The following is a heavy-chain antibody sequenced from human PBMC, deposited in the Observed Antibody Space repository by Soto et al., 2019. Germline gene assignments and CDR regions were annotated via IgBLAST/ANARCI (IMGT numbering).Heavy chain of an antibody. J-gene: IGHJ4*02. D-gene: IGHD2-21*02. CDR1: GFTFRSSG. CDR2: LAYDGSQK. CDR3: AIVRVTDSPLDH. Sequence: QVHLVESGGGVVQPGTSLTLTCTASGFTFRSSGMHWVRQAPGKGLEWLAFLAYDGSQKFYADSVKRRFSISRDNTKNTLYLHMSSLTAEDTAIYYCAIVRVTDSPLDHWGPGTLVTVSS. V-gene: IGHV3-30*03.